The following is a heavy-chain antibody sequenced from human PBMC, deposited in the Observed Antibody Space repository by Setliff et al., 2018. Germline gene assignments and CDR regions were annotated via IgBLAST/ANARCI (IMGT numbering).Heavy chain of an antibody. Sequence: SVKVSCKASGGTFSSYAISWVRQAPGQGLEWMGGIIPILGIANYAQKFQGRVTITADESTSTAYMELSSLRSEDTAVYYCARDLGRGYYYDSSGQKVGDYWGQGTLVTVSS. D-gene: IGHD3-22*01. CDR1: GGTFSSYA. CDR3: ARDLGRGYYYDSSGQKVGDY. J-gene: IGHJ4*02. V-gene: IGHV1-69*10. CDR2: IIPILGIA.